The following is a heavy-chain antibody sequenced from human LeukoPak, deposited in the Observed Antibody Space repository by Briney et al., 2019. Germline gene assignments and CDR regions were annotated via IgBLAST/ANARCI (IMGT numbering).Heavy chain of an antibody. CDR2: ISGSGGST. CDR1: GFTFSSYA. V-gene: IGHV3-23*01. Sequence: GGSLRLSCAASGFTFSSYAMSWVRQAPGKGLEWVSAISGSGGSTYYADSVKGRFTISRDNTKNTLYLQMNSLRAEDTAVYYCAKTHPYDFWSGYYEGVCDYWGRGTLVTVSS. J-gene: IGHJ4*02. D-gene: IGHD3-3*01. CDR3: AKTHPYDFWSGYYEGVCDY.